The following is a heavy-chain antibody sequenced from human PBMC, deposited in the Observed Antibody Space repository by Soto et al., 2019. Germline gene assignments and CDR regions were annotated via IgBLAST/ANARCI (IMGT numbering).Heavy chain of an antibody. J-gene: IGHJ3*02. CDR2: ISYDGSNK. CDR3: ARGFGLRFLEWLPDAFDI. V-gene: IGHV3-30-3*01. CDR1: GFTFSSYA. D-gene: IGHD3-3*01. Sequence: QVPLVESGGGVVQPGRSLRLSCAASGFTFSSYAMHWVRQAPGKGLEWVAVISYDGSNKYYADSVKGRFTISRDNSKNTLYLQMNSLRAEDTAVYYCARGFGLRFLEWLPDAFDIWGQGTMVTVSS.